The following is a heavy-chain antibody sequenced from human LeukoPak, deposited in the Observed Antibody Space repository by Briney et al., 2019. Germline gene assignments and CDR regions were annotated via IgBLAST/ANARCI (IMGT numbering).Heavy chain of an antibody. CDR2: ISSSSNYI. V-gene: IGHV3-21*01. Sequence: GGSLRLSCAASGFTFSSYSMNWVCQAPGKGLEWVSSISSSSNYIYYADSVKGRFTISRDNAKNSLFLQMNSLRTGDTAVYYCARPRQYYYYYYGMDVWGQGTTVTVSS. CDR1: GFTFSSYS. CDR3: ARPRQYYYYYYGMDV. J-gene: IGHJ6*02. D-gene: IGHD5-24*01.